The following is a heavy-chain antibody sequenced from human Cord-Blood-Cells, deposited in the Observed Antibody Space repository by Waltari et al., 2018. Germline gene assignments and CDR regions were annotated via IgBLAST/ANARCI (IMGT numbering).Heavy chain of an antibody. D-gene: IGHD3-10*01. J-gene: IGHJ5*02. Sequence: QLPLQASGSGLVKPSETLSLTCTVPGGSISSSSYYWGWIRQPPGKGLEWIGSIYYSGSTYYNPSLKSRVTISVDTSKNQFSLKLSSVTAADTAVYYCARQVWYGSGSYYNWFDPWGQGTLVTVSS. CDR3: ARQVWYGSGSYYNWFDP. CDR2: IYYSGST. CDR1: GGSISSSSYY. V-gene: IGHV4-39*01.